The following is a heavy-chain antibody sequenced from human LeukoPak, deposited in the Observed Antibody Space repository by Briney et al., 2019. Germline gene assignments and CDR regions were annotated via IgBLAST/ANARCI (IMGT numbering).Heavy chain of an antibody. D-gene: IGHD6-13*01. CDR2: IRSKTYDGTT. V-gene: IGHV3-49*04. Sequence: PGRSLRLSCTGSGFNFGDYALTWVHQAPGKGLEWVGFIRSKTYDGTTEYAASVKGRFTFSRDDSKSIAYLQMNNVQPEDTAVYYCTRVRMAAYSSSSLAYWGQGTLVTVSS. CDR3: TRVRMAAYSSSSLAY. CDR1: GFNFGDYA. J-gene: IGHJ4*02.